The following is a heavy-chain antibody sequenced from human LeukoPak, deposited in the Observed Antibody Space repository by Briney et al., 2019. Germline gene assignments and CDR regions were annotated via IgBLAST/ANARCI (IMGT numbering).Heavy chain of an antibody. V-gene: IGHV4-34*01. CDR2: INHSGST. CDR3: ARGRRDGYRNAFDI. J-gene: IGHJ3*02. D-gene: IGHD5-24*01. Sequence: SETLSLTCAVYGGSFSGYYWSWIRQPPGKGLEWIGEINHSGSTNYNPSLKSRVTISVDTSKNQFSLKLRSVTAADTAVYYCARGRRDGYRNAFDIWGQGTMVTVSS. CDR1: GGSFSGYY.